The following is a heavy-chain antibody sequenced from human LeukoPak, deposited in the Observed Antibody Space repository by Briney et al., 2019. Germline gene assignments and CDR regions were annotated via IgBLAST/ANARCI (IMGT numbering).Heavy chain of an antibody. CDR1: GFTFSSYG. V-gene: IGHV3-23*01. CDR2: ISGSGVST. Sequence: PGGSLRLSCAASGFTFSSYGMSWVRQAPGKGLEWVSAISGSGVSTYYADSVKGRFTISRDNSKNTLYLQMNSLRAEDTAVYYCARSNFDWLPNFDYWGQGTLVTVSS. CDR3: ARSNFDWLPNFDY. D-gene: IGHD3-9*01. J-gene: IGHJ4*02.